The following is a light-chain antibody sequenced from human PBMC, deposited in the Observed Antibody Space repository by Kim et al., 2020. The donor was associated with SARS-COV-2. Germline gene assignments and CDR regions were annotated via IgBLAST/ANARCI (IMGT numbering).Light chain of an antibody. Sequence: GQSITMSCTGTRSAVGGYNYVSWYQQHPGKAPKLMLYAVSKRPSGVSNRFSGSKSGNTASLTISGLQAEDEADYYCTSYTSSITWVFGGGTQLTVL. V-gene: IGLV2-14*04. J-gene: IGLJ3*02. CDR3: TSYTSSITWV. CDR2: AVS. CDR1: RSAVGGYNY.